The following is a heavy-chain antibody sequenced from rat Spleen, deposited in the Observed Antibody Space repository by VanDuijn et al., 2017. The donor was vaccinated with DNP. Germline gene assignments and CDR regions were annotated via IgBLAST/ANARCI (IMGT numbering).Heavy chain of an antibody. J-gene: IGHJ1*01. V-gene: IGHV3-1*01. Sequence: DVQLQESGPGLVKPSQSLSLTCSVTGYSITSNYWAWIRKFPGNKMEWMGYISYSGSTSYNPSLKSRISITRDTSKNQFFLHLNSVTTEDTATYYCARWRDWFFDFWGPGTMVTVSS. CDR2: ISYSGST. D-gene: IGHD1-11*01. CDR3: ARWRDWFFDF. CDR1: GYSITSNY.